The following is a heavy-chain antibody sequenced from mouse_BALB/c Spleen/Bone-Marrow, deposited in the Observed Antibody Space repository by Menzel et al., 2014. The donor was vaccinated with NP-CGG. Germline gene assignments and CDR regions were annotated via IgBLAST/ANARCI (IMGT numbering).Heavy chain of an antibody. CDR1: GYTFTDYA. CDR2: ISTYSGNT. CDR3: ARSYYGNYYAMDY. J-gene: IGHJ4*01. D-gene: IGHD2-10*01. V-gene: IGHV1-67*01. Sequence: QVQLKESGPELVRPGVSVKISCKGSGYTFTDYAMHWVEQSHAKSLEWIGVISTYSGNTNYNQKFKGKATMTVDKSSSTAYMELARLTSEDSAIYYCARSYYGNYYAMDYWGQGTSVTVSS.